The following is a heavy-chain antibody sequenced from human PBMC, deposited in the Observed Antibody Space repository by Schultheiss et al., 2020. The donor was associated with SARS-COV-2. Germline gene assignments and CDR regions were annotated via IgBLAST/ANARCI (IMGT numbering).Heavy chain of an antibody. V-gene: IGHV4-59*12. D-gene: IGHD4-17*01. CDR1: GGSISSYY. Sequence: GSLRLSCTVSGGSISSYYWSWIRQPPGKGLEWTGYISCSGSTNHNPSLKSRVTISVDTSKNQFSLKLSSVTAADTAVYYCARGLLTVTLGDYWGQGTLVTVSS. J-gene: IGHJ4*02. CDR3: ARGLLTVTLGDY. CDR2: ISCSGST.